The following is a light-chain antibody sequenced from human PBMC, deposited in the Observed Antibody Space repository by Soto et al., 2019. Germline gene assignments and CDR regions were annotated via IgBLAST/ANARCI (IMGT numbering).Light chain of an antibody. CDR2: EGS. CDR3: CSYAAGSTYV. V-gene: IGLV2-23*01. Sequence: QSALTQPASVSGSPGQSITISCTGTSSDVGSYNLVSWYQQHPGKAPKLMIYEGSKRPSGVSNRFSGSKSDNTASLTISGLQAEDETDYYCCSYAAGSTYVFGPGTKVTV. J-gene: IGLJ1*01. CDR1: SSDVGSYNL.